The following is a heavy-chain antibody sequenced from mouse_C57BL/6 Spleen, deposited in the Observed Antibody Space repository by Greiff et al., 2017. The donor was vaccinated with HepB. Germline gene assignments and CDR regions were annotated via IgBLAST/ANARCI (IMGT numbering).Heavy chain of an antibody. Sequence: QVHVKQSGAELARPGASVKMSCKASGYTFTSYTMHWVKQRPGQGLEWIGYINPSSGYTKYNQKFKDKATLTADKSSSTAYMQLSSLTSEDSAVYYCARTLPRSYWGQGTTLTVSS. D-gene: IGHD2-10*01. J-gene: IGHJ2*01. CDR3: ARTLPRSY. CDR1: GYTFTSYT. CDR2: INPSSGYT. V-gene: IGHV1-4*01.